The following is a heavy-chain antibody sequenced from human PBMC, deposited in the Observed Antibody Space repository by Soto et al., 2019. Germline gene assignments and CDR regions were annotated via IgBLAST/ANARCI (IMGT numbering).Heavy chain of an antibody. V-gene: IGHV3-11*06. CDR1: GFTFSDYY. CDR3: ARDQTYYDSSGYSSGIAFDI. CDR2: ISSSSSYT. D-gene: IGHD3-22*01. J-gene: IGHJ3*02. Sequence: QVQLVESGGGLVKPGGSLRLSCAASGFTFSDYYMSWIRQAPGKGLEWVSYISSSSSYTNYADSVKGRFTISRDNAKNSLYLQMISLRAEDTAVYYCARDQTYYDSSGYSSGIAFDIWGQGTMVTVSS.